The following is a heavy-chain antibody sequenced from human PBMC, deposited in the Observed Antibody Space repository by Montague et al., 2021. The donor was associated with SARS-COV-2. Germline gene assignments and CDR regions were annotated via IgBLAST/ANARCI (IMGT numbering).Heavy chain of an antibody. CDR2: XYLDDDK. CDR3: AHRGDLWVGPYFDY. D-gene: IGHD2-21*02. J-gene: IGHJ4*02. V-gene: IGHV2-5*02. Sequence: PALVKPTQTLTLTCTFSGFSLSTSGVGVGWIRQPPGKALEWLALXYLDDDKRYSPSLKSRLTITKDTSKNQVVLTMTNMDPVDTATYYCAHRGDLWVGPYFDYWGQGTLVTVSS. CDR1: GFSLSTSGVG.